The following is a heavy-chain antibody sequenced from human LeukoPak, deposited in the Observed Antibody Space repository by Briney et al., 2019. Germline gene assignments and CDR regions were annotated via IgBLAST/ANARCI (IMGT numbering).Heavy chain of an antibody. CDR1: GFTFSSYE. J-gene: IGHJ6*03. CDR2: ISSSGSTI. D-gene: IGHD1-14*01. V-gene: IGHV3-48*03. CDR3: ARVGPWVNPDYYYYYMDV. Sequence: GGSLRLSCAASGFTFSSYEMNWVRQAPGKGLEWVSYISSSGSTIYYADSVKGRFTISRDNAKNSLYLQMNSLRAEDTAVYYCARVGPWVNPDYYYYYMDVWGKGTTVTVSS.